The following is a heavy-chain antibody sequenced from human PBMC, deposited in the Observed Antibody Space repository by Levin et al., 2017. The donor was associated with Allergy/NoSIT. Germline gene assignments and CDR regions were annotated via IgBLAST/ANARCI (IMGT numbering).Heavy chain of an antibody. J-gene: IGHJ6*02. V-gene: IGHV3-7*01. CDR3: AREAAAGLDGMDV. CDR1: GFTFSSYW. CDR2: IKQDGSEK. Sequence: AGGSLRLSCAASGFTFSSYWMSWVRQAPGKGLEWVANIKQDGSEKYYVDSVKGRFTISRDNAKNSLYLQMNSLRAEDTAVYYCAREAAAGLDGMDVWGQGTTVTVSS. D-gene: IGHD2-15*01.